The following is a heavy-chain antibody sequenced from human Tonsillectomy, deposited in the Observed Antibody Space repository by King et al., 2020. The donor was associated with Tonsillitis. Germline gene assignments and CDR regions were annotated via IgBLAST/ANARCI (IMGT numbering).Heavy chain of an antibody. CDR3: AKGCSRDYGGDPTLFQNNWYFDL. CDR2: ISGSGGST. CDR1: GFTFSSYA. D-gene: IGHD2-2*01. Sequence: VQLVESGGGLVQPGGSLRLSCAASGFTFSSYAMSWVRQAPGKGLEWVSIISGSGGSTYYADSVKGRFTISRDNSKNTLYLQMNSLRAEDTAVYYCAKGCSRDYGGDPTLFQNNWYFDLWGRGTLVTV. V-gene: IGHV3-23*04. J-gene: IGHJ2*01.